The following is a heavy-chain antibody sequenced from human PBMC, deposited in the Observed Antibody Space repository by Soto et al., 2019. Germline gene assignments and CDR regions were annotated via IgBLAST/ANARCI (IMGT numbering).Heavy chain of an antibody. V-gene: IGHV1-2*04. CDR2: INPNSGGT. Sequence: QVQLVQSGAEVKKPGASVQVSCKASGYTFTGYYMHWVRQAPGQGLEWMGWINPNSGGTNYAQKFQGWVTMTRDTSISTAYMELSRLRSDDTAVYYCARGGITMVRGVTQNWFDPWGQGTLVTVSS. CDR1: GYTFTGYY. CDR3: ARGGITMVRGVTQNWFDP. J-gene: IGHJ5*02. D-gene: IGHD3-10*01.